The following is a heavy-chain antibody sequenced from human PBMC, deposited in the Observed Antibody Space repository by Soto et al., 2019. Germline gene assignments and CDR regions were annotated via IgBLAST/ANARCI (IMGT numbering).Heavy chain of an antibody. CDR3: ARGSPSLLGGGVDS. CDR2: ICDSGRT. D-gene: IGHD3-16*01. V-gene: IGHV4-31*03. CDR1: DDSSSSGGYC. J-gene: IGHJ4*02. Sequence: QVQLQESGPGLVKPSQTLSLTCTVSDDSSSSGGYCWSWIRQHPGKGLEWIAFICDSGRTHYNPSLTSRVIISVDTSKNQFSLKQSSVTAADTAVYYCARGSPSLLGGGVDSWGQGTLVTVSS.